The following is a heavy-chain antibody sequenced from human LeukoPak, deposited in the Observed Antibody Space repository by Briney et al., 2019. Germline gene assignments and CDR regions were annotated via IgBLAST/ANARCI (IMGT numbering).Heavy chain of an antibody. CDR1: GGSISSYY. Sequence: SETLSLTCTVSGGSISSYYWSWIRQPPGKGQEWIGYIYYSGSTNYNPSLKSRVTISVDTSKNQFSLKLSSVTAADTAVYYCARGTRVLRYFDWLSPLDYYYGMDVWGQGTTVTVSS. CDR3: ARGTRVLRYFDWLSPLDYYYGMDV. D-gene: IGHD3-9*01. J-gene: IGHJ6*02. V-gene: IGHV4-59*01. CDR2: IYYSGST.